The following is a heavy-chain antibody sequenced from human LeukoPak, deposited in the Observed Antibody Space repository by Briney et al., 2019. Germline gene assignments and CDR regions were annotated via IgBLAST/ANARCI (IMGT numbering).Heavy chain of an antibody. J-gene: IGHJ4*02. CDR2: ISTTSSYI. D-gene: IGHD1-26*01. CDR1: GFTFGSYA. CDR3: ASAFGGSGSYSGVYFDS. V-gene: IGHV3-21*01. Sequence: GGSLRLSCAASGFTFGSYAMYWVRQAPGKGLEWVSSISTTSSYIYYADSVKGRFTISRDNAKNSLFLQMNSLRAEDTAVYYCASAFGGSGSYSGVYFDSWGQGILVTVSS.